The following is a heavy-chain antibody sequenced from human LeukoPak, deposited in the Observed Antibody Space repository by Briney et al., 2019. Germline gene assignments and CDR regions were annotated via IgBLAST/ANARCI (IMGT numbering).Heavy chain of an antibody. CDR1: GFTFSTYA. CDR3: AKGGYCSGGSCPCTDP. CDR2: MSGSGGST. J-gene: IGHJ5*02. Sequence: AGGSLRLSCAASGFTFSTYAMNWVRQAPGKGLEWVSGMSGSGGSTYYADSVKGRFTISRDNSKNTLYLQMNSLRAEDTAVYYCAKGGYCSGGSCPCTDPWGQGTLVTVSS. V-gene: IGHV3-23*01. D-gene: IGHD2-15*01.